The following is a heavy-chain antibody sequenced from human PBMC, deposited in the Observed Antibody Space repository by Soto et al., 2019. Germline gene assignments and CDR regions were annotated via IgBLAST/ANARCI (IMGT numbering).Heavy chain of an antibody. V-gene: IGHV1-2*02. CDR2: IDPRGGAS. Sequence: GASVKVSCKPSGYPFTDLYIHWVRQAPGLGLEWMGWIDPRGGASRKTQRFQGRFTMTRDTSTNTVYMELSSLRSDDTAVHFCARDNYGPLDYWGQGTLVTVSS. CDR3: ARDNYGPLDY. CDR1: GYPFTDLY. J-gene: IGHJ4*02. D-gene: IGHD3-10*01.